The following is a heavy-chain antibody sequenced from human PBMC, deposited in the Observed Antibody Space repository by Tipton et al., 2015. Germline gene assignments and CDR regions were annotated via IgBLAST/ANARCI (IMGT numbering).Heavy chain of an antibody. CDR1: GGSISSSSYY. V-gene: IGHV4-39*07. Sequence: TLSLTCAVSGGSISSSSYYWGWIRQPPGKGLEWIGIIYHSGSTYYNPSLKSRVTISVDTSKKQFSLRLSSVTAADTAVYYCARVKVATMLYYFDYWGQGTLVTVSS. CDR2: IYHSGST. D-gene: IGHD5-12*01. CDR3: ARVKVATMLYYFDY. J-gene: IGHJ4*02.